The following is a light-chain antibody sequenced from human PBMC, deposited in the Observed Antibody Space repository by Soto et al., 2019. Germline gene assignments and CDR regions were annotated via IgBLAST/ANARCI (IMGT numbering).Light chain of an antibody. J-gene: IGKJ4*01. CDR3: QQYGSSPLT. Sequence: EIVLTQSPGTLSLSPGERATLSCRASQSVSSSYLAWYQQKPGQAPWLLIFGASSRANGIPDRFSGSGSGPDFILTISRLEPEDFAVFYCQQYGSSPLTFGGGTKVEIK. CDR1: QSVSSSY. CDR2: GAS. V-gene: IGKV3-20*01.